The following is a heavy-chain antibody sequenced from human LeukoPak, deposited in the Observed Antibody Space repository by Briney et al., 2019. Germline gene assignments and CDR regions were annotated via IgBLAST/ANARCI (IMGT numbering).Heavy chain of an antibody. CDR3: AREAGDSSWTYYYYYYMGV. Sequence: SQTLSLTCAISGDSVSSNSAAWNWIRQSPSRGLEWLGRTYYRSKWYNDYAVSVKSRITINPDTSKNQFSLQLNSVTPEDAAVYYCAREAGDSSWTYYYYYYMGVWGKGTTVTVSS. D-gene: IGHD6-13*01. J-gene: IGHJ6*03. CDR1: GDSVSSNSAA. CDR2: TYYRSKWYN. V-gene: IGHV6-1*01.